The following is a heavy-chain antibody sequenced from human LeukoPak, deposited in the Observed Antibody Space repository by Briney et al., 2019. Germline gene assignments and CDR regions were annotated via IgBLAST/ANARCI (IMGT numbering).Heavy chain of an antibody. V-gene: IGHV3-64*01. CDR2: ISSNGGST. CDR3: ARVFGREFDY. D-gene: IGHD3-3*01. Sequence: GGSLRLSCAASGFTFSSYAMHWVRQAPGKGLEYVSAISSNGGSTYYANSVKGRFTISRDNSKNTLYLQMGSLRTEDMAVYYCARVFGREFDYWGQGTLVTVSS. J-gene: IGHJ4*02. CDR1: GFTFSSYA.